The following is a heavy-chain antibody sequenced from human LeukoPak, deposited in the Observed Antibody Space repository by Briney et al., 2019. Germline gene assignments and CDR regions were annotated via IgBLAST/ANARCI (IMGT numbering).Heavy chain of an antibody. CDR3: AKSIAAAGWHYFDY. CDR1: GFTFSSYG. Sequence: GGSLRLCCAAHGFTFSSYGIHRVRQAPAKGLERVEVIKHEGSNKYYADSVKGRFTISRANSKNTLYLQMNSLRAEDTAVYYCAKSIAAAGWHYFDYWGQGTLVTVSS. V-gene: IGHV3-30*18. CDR2: IKHEGSNK. D-gene: IGHD6-13*01. J-gene: IGHJ4*02.